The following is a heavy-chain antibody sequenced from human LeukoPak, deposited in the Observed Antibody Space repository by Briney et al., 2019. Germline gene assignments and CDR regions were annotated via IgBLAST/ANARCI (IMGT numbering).Heavy chain of an antibody. V-gene: IGHV1-18*01. CDR2: ISAYNGNT. CDR1: GYTFTSYG. D-gene: IGHD3-22*01. CDR3: ARVRDYYDSSGEDY. J-gene: IGHJ4*02. Sequence: ASVKVSCKASGYTFTSYGISWVRQAPGQGLEWMGWISAYNGNTNYAQKLQGRVTMTTDTSTSTAYMELRSLRSEDTAVYYCARVRDYYDSSGEDYWGQGTLVTVFS.